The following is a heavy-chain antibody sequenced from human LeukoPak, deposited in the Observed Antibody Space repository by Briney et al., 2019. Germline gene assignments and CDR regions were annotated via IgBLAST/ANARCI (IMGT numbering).Heavy chain of an antibody. J-gene: IGHJ4*02. V-gene: IGHV3-23*01. D-gene: IGHD6-13*01. Sequence: GGSLRLSCAASGFTFTSYAMSWVRQAPGKGLEWVSAISGSGGSTYYADSVKGRFTISRDNSKNTLYLQMNSLRAEDTAVYYCAITEPIAAAGRGFDYWGQGTLVTVSS. CDR1: GFTFTSYA. CDR3: AITEPIAAAGRGFDY. CDR2: ISGSGGST.